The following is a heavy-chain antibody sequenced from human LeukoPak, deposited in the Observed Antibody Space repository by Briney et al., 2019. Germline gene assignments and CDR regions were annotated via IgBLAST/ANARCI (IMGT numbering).Heavy chain of an antibody. CDR1: GGSFSGYY. CDR3: ASGPIVVVPAAIRAPFDP. J-gene: IGHJ5*02. V-gene: IGHV4-34*01. Sequence: PSETLSLTCAVYGGSFSGYYWSWIRQPPGKGLEWIGEINHSGSTNYSPSLKSRVTISVDTSKNQFSLKLSSVTAADTAVYYCASGPIVVVPAAIRAPFDPWGQGTLVTVSS. CDR2: INHSGST. D-gene: IGHD2-2*02.